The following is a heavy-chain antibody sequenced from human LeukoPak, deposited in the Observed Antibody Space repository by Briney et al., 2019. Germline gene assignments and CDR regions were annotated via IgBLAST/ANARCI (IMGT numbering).Heavy chain of an antibody. V-gene: IGHV3-7*01. CDR2: IKQDGSEK. CDR3: AKGAVEMATIGYFDY. Sequence: PGGSLRLSCAASGFTFSSYWMSWVRQAPGKGLEWVANIKQDGSEKYYVDSVKGRFTISRDNAKNSLYLQMNSLRAEDTAVYYCAKGAVEMATIGYFDYWGQGTLVTVSS. J-gene: IGHJ4*02. CDR1: GFTFSSYW. D-gene: IGHD5-24*01.